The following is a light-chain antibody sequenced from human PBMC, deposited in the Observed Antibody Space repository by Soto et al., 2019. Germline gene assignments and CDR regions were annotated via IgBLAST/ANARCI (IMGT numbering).Light chain of an antibody. CDR3: QQYSSSLWT. CDR2: DAS. CDR1: QSVDSSY. V-gene: IGKV3D-20*01. J-gene: IGKJ1*01. Sequence: EIVLTQSPGTLSLSPGERATLSCGASQSVDSSYVAWYQQKPGLAPRLLMFDASSRANGIPDRFRGSGSGTGFTLTISSLEPEDFAVYYCQQYSSSLWTFGQGTKGDIK.